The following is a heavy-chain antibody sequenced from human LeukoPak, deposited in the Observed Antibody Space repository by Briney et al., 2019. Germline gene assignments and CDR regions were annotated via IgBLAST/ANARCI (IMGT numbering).Heavy chain of an antibody. CDR3: AKPRYQLRSSFAFDI. CDR1: GFTFSSYG. V-gene: IGHV3-30*02. CDR2: IRYDGSNK. Sequence: GGSLRLSCAASGFTFSSYGMHWVRQAPGKGLEWVAFIRYDGSNKYYADSVKGRFTISRDNSKNTLYLQMNSLRAEDTAVYYCAKPRYQLRSSFAFDIWGQGTMVTVSS. J-gene: IGHJ3*02. D-gene: IGHD3-9*01.